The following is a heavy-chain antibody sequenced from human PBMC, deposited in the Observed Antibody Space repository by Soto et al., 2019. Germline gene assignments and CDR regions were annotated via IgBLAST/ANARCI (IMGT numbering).Heavy chain of an antibody. D-gene: IGHD3-22*01. J-gene: IGHJ6*02. CDR3: ARGGYYDSSGSRNYHYYGMNV. CDR2: ISPYDGNT. CDR1: GYTFSSYG. V-gene: IGHV1-18*01. Sequence: QVQLVQSGGEVKKPGASVKVSGKASGYTFSSYGINGVRQAPGQGLEWLGWISPYDGNTKYAQILQGRVSMTTDTSTKTAYMEVRSLRSDDTAVYYCARGGYYDSSGSRNYHYYGMNVWGQGTTVTVSS.